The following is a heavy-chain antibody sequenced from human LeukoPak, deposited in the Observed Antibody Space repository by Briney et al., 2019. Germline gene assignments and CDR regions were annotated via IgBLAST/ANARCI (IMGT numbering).Heavy chain of an antibody. V-gene: IGHV3-23*01. J-gene: IGHJ4*02. CDR3: AKDGQSFNSMWDYLDS. CDR2: IGGGDT. Sequence: GGSLRLSCVASGFDFSTYAMSWVRQAPGKGLERVSGIGGGDTHYADSVKGRFTISRDNSRNTVELQMSSLQAEDTAVYYCAKDGQSFNSMWDYLDSWGRGTLVTVSS. CDR1: GFDFSTYA. D-gene: IGHD1-26*01.